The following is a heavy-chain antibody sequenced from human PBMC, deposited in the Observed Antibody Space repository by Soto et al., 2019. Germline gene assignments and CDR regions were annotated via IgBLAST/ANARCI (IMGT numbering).Heavy chain of an antibody. J-gene: IGHJ6*02. CDR1: GFTFSNAW. CDR3: TTAATGNVLLWFGELLNPMDV. V-gene: IGHV3-15*01. D-gene: IGHD3-10*01. CDR2: IKSKTDGGTT. Sequence: GGSLRPSCAASGFTFSNAWMSWVRQAPGKGREWVGRIKSKTDGGTTDYAAPVKGRITISRDDSKNTLYLQMNSLKTEDTAVYYCTTAATGNVLLWFGELLNPMDVWGQGTTVTVSS.